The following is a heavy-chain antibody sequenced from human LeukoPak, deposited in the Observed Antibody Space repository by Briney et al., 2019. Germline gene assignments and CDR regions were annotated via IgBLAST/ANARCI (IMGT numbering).Heavy chain of an antibody. V-gene: IGHV3-48*04. CDR1: GFTFSSYS. CDR2: ISSSSSTI. CDR3: ARVANYNWFDP. D-gene: IGHD4/OR15-4a*01. J-gene: IGHJ5*02. Sequence: GGSLRLSCAASGFTFSSYSMNWVRQPPGKGLECVSYISSSSSTIYYADSVKGRFTISRDNAKNSLYLQMNSLRAEDTAVYYCARVANYNWFDPWGQGTLVTVSS.